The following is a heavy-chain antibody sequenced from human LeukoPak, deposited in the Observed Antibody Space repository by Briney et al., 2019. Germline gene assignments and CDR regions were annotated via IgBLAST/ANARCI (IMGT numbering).Heavy chain of an antibody. CDR3: AGASSGWYGPFDY. D-gene: IGHD6-19*01. CDR1: GGSISSYY. J-gene: IGHJ4*02. V-gene: IGHV4-59*01. CDR2: IYYSGST. Sequence: SGTLSLTCTVSGGSISSYYWSWIRQPPGKGLEWIGYIYYSGSTNYNPSLKSRVTISVDTSKNQFSLKLSSVTAADTAVYYCAGASSGWYGPFDYWGQGTLVTVSS.